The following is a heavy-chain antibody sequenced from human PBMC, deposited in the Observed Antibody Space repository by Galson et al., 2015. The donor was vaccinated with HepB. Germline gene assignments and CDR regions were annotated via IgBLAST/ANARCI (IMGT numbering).Heavy chain of an antibody. CDR1: GFTFSSYA. CDR2: ISYDGSNK. Sequence: SLRLSCAASGFTFSSYAMHWVRQVPGKGLEWVAAISYDGSNKYYADSVKGRFTISRDNSKNTLYLQMNSLRAEDTAVYYCARDLSWRATIYFDYWGQGTLVTVSS. D-gene: IGHD5-12*01. V-gene: IGHV3-30-3*01. J-gene: IGHJ4*02. CDR3: ARDLSWRATIYFDY.